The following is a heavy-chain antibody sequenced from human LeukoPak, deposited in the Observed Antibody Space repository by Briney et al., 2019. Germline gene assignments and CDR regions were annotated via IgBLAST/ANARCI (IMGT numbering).Heavy chain of an antibody. V-gene: IGHV3-53*01. D-gene: IGHD4-17*01. CDR3: ARDRDGDYLDY. CDR2: IYSGGST. CDR1: GFTVSSNY. J-gene: IGHJ4*02. Sequence: PGGSLRLSCAASGFTVSSNYMSWVRQAPGKGLEWVSVIYSGGSTYYADSVKGRFTISRDNSKNTLYLQMNSLRAEDTAVYYCARDRDGDYLDYWGQGTLVTVSS.